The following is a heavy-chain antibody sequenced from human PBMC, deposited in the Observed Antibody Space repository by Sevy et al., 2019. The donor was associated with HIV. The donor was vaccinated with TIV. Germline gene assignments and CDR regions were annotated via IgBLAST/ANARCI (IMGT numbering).Heavy chain of an antibody. CDR2: IYTSGST. D-gene: IGHD2-2*01. Sequence: SETLSLTCTVSGGSISSGSYYWSWIRQPAGKGLEWIGRIYTSGSTNYNPSLKSRVTISVDTSKNQFSLKLSAVTAADTAVYYCAREGSTWAGWFDPWGQGTLVTVSS. CDR3: AREGSTWAGWFDP. V-gene: IGHV4-61*02. J-gene: IGHJ5*02. CDR1: GGSISSGSYY.